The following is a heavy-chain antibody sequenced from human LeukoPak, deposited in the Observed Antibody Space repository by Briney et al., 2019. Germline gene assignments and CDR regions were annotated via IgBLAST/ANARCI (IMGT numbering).Heavy chain of an antibody. CDR1: GFTFSRYA. CDR2: IIGSGGST. D-gene: IGHD3-16*01. J-gene: IGHJ4*02. V-gene: IGHV3-23*01. Sequence: AGGSLRLACAASGFTFSRYAMSWVRQAPGRGLEWVSAIIGSGGSTYYADSGKGRFTISRDNSKNTLYLQMNSLRAEDTAVYYCAKVPLAYTYYFDYWGQGPLVTVSS. CDR3: AKVPLAYTYYFDY.